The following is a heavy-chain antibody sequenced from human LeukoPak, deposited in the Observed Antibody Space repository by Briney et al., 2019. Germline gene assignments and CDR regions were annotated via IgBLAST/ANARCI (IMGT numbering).Heavy chain of an antibody. CDR3: ARVAQHGTAGVRGVMPYDY. Sequence: SVKVSCKASGYTFTSYGISWVREAPGQGLEWMGRIIPIFGTANYAQRFQGRATITADKSTSTAYMELSSLRSEDTAVYYCARVAQHGTAGVRGVMPYDYWGQGTLVTVSS. J-gene: IGHJ4*02. D-gene: IGHD3-10*01. CDR2: IIPIFGTA. CDR1: GYTFTSYG. V-gene: IGHV1-69*06.